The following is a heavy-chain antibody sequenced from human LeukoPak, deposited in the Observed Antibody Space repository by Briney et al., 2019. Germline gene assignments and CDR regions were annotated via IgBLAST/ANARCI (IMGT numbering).Heavy chain of an antibody. V-gene: IGHV4-39*07. CDR2: IYYSGST. D-gene: IGHD5-12*01. J-gene: IGHJ6*03. Sequence: SETLSLTCTVSGGSISSSSYYWGWIRQPPGKGLEWIGSIYYSGSTYYNPSLKSRVTISVATSKNQFSLKLSSVTAADTAVYYCVKWLPKYYYYYMDVWGKGTTVTVSS. CDR3: VKWLPKYYYYYMDV. CDR1: GGSISSSSYY.